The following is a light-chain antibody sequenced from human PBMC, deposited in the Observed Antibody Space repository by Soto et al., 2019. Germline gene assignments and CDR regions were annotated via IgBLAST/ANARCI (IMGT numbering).Light chain of an antibody. V-gene: IGLV1-51*01. J-gene: IGLJ1*01. CDR3: GAWDTSLTVYV. CDR1: SSNIAANS. CDR2: DSD. Sequence: QSVLTQPPSVSAAPGQEVTISCSGSSSNIAANSVSCYQHLPGTAPKLLIYDSDRRPSGTPARFSGSKSGTSATLGITGLQNGDEADYYWGAWDTSLTVYVFGSGTKVTV.